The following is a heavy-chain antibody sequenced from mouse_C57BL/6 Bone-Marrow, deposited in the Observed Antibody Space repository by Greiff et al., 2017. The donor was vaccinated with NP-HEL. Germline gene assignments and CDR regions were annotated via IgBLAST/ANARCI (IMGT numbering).Heavy chain of an antibody. V-gene: IGHV5-17*01. J-gene: IGHJ1*03. CDR2: ISSGSSTL. Sequence: EVKLMESGGGLVKPGGSLKLSCAASGFTFSDYGMHWVRQAPEKGLEWVAYISSGSSTLYYADTVKGRFTISRDNAKNTLFLQMTSLRSEDTAMYYCAWPVYYSFYGGYFDVWGTGTTVTVSS. CDR3: AWPVYYSFYGGYFDV. CDR1: GFTFSDYG. D-gene: IGHD2-12*01.